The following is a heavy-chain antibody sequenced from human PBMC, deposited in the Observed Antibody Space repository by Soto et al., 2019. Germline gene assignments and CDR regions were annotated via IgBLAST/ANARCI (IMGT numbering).Heavy chain of an antibody. J-gene: IGHJ6*02. CDR2: ISYDGSNK. D-gene: IGHD5-12*01. CDR1: GFTFSSYA. Sequence: GGSLRLSCAASGFTFSSYAMHWVRQAPGKGLEWVAVISYDGSNKYYADSVKGRFTISRDNSKNTLYLQMNSLRAEDTAVYYCARGGYSGYDYYYGMDVWGQGTTVTVSS. CDR3: ARGGYSGYDYYYGMDV. V-gene: IGHV3-30-3*01.